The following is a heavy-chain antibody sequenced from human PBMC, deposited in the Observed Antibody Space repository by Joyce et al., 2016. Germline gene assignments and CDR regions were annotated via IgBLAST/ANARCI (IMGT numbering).Heavy chain of an antibody. CDR1: GFTFNSFA. Sequence: QFQLVESGGRVVQPGRSLRLSCRASGFTFNSFAMHWVRQAPGKGLGWVAVISHDAERQFYGEASKGRFTISRDNYKNTLDLQMNSRRVEDTAVYYCAKGALADQLLPPADLWGQGTLVTVSS. V-gene: IGHV3-30*18. CDR3: AKGALADQLLPPADL. D-gene: IGHD1-1*01. CDR2: ISHDAERQ. J-gene: IGHJ1*01.